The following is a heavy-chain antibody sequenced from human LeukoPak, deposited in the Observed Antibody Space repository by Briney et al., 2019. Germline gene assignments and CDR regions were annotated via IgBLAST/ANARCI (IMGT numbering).Heavy chain of an antibody. D-gene: IGHD3-9*01. CDR2: ISAYNGNT. Sequence: ASVKVSCKASGYTFTSYGISWVRQAPGQGLEWMGWISAYNGNTNYAQKLQGRVTMTTDTSTSKAYMELRSLRSDDTAVYYCARDVLTGYYNPTKYYYYYYGMDVWGQGTTVTVSS. CDR3: ARDVLTGYYNPTKYYYYYYGMDV. J-gene: IGHJ6*02. V-gene: IGHV1-18*01. CDR1: GYTFTSYG.